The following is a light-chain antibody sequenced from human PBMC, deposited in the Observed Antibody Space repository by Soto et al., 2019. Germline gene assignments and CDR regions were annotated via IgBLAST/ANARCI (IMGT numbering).Light chain of an antibody. J-gene: IGLJ2*01. CDR3: SSYTTTTTPVV. V-gene: IGLV2-14*01. CDR1: SSDIGTYDY. CDR2: EVT. Sequence: QSVLTQPASVSRSPGQSITISCTGTSSDIGTYDYVSWYQHHPGKAPKLMIYEVTNRPSGVSDRFSGSKSGKTASLTISGLQAEDEADYYCSSYTTTTTPVVFGGGTKVTVL.